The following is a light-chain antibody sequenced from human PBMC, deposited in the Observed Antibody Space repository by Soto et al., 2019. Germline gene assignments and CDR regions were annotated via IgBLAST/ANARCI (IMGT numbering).Light chain of an antibody. V-gene: IGLV1-44*01. CDR2: SNN. Sequence: QSVLTQPPSASGTPGQRVTISCSGSSSNIESNTVNWYQQLPGTAPKLLIYSNNQRPSGVPDRFSGSKSCTSASLAISGLQSDDEADYYCAAWDDSLNGYVFGTGTKVTVL. J-gene: IGLJ1*01. CDR1: SSNIESNT. CDR3: AAWDDSLNGYV.